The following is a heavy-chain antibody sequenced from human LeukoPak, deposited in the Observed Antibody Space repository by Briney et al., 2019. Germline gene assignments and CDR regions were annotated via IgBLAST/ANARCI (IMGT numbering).Heavy chain of an antibody. J-gene: IGHJ4*02. V-gene: IGHV3-74*01. CDR3: VSFYETY. CDR2: INSDGSWT. CDR1: GNYW. Sequence: GGSLRLSCTASGNYWMHWVRQAPGKGLVWVSHINSDGSWTSYADSVKGRFTISKDNAKNTVYLQMNNLRAEDTAVYYCVSFYETYWGRGTLVTVS. D-gene: IGHD2/OR15-2a*01.